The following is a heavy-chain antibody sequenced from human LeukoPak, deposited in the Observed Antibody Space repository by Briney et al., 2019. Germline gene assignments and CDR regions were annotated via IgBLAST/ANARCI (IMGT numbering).Heavy chain of an antibody. CDR1: RFTFSSYE. CDR2: ISSSGGAI. Sequence: GGSLRLSCVASRFTFSSYEMHWVRQAPGKGLEWVSCISSSGGAIYYADSVRGRVTISRDNAKNSLYLQMNSLRAEDTAAYYCASGYSYGGDYWGQGTLVTVSS. D-gene: IGHD5-12*01. J-gene: IGHJ4*02. CDR3: ASGYSYGGDY. V-gene: IGHV3-48*03.